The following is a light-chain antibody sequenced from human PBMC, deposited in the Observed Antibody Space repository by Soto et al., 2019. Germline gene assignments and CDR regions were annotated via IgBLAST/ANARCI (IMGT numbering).Light chain of an antibody. J-gene: IGKJ1*01. CDR1: QGISSY. Sequence: DIQLTQSPSFLSASVGDRVTITCRASQGISSYLAWYQQKPGKAPKLLIYAASTLQSGVPSRFSGSGSGTEFTLTISSLQHEDFATNYCQQRTFGQGTKVEIK. CDR3: QQRT. V-gene: IGKV1-9*01. CDR2: AAS.